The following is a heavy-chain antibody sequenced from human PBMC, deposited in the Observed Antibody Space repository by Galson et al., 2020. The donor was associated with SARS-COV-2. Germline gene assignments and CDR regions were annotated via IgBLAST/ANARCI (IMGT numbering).Heavy chain of an antibody. CDR3: ARLTPVGYYYDSSGYYY. V-gene: IGHV4-39*01. J-gene: IGHJ4*02. Sequence: SQTLSLTCSVSGGSISSSSYYWGWIRQPPGKGLEWIGSIYYSGSTYYNPSLKSRVTISVDTSKNQFSLKLSSVTAADTAVYYCARLTPVGYYYDSSGYYYWGQGTLVTVSS. D-gene: IGHD3-22*01. CDR2: IYYSGST. CDR1: GGSISSSSYY.